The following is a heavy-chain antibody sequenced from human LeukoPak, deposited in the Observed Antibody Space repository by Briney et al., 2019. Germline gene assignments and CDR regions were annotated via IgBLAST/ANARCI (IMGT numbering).Heavy chain of an antibody. Sequence: ASVKVSCKASGYIFTGYYMHWVRQAPGQGLEWMGWIDPNSGDTNYAQKFQGRFTMTRETSISTAYMELSRLRSDDTAVYYCARFDYGGNGRYFDYWGQGTLVTVSS. D-gene: IGHD4-23*01. V-gene: IGHV1-2*02. J-gene: IGHJ4*02. CDR3: ARFDYGGNGRYFDY. CDR1: GYIFTGYY. CDR2: IDPNSGDT.